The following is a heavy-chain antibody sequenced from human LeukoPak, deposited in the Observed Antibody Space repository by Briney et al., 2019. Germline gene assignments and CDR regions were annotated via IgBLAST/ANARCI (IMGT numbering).Heavy chain of an antibody. V-gene: IGHV4-4*07. CDR3: ARGDYIWGSYRPDYYYYYYMDV. D-gene: IGHD3-16*02. CDR1: GGSISSYS. CDR2: IYTSGST. J-gene: IGHJ6*03. Sequence: SETLSLTCTVSGGSISSYSWSWIRQPAGKGLEWIGRIYTSGSTNYNPSLKSRVTMSVDTSRNQFSLKLSSVTAADTAVYYCARGDYIWGSYRPDYYYYYYMDVWGRGTTVTISS.